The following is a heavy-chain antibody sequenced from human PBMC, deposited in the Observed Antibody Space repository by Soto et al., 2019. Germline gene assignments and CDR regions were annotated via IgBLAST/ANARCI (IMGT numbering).Heavy chain of an antibody. CDR2: IIPIFGTA. J-gene: IGHJ4*02. V-gene: IGHV1-69*01. Sequence: DSCKASGGTFSSYAISWVRQALGQGLEWMGGIIPIFGTANYAQKFQGRVTITADESTSTAYMELSSLRSEDTAVYYCARADCSSTSCYAIDYWGQGTLVTVSS. D-gene: IGHD2-2*01. CDR1: GGTFSSYA. CDR3: ARADCSSTSCYAIDY.